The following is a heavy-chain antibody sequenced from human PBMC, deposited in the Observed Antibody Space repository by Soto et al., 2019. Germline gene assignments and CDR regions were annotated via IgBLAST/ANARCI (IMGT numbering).Heavy chain of an antibody. CDR3: ATLGSAAVYYYGMGV. V-gene: IGHV3-30-3*01. Sequence: QVQLVESGGGVVQPGRSLRLSCAASGFTFSSYAMHWVRQAPGKGLEWVAVISYDGSNKYYADSVKGRFTISRDNSKNTLYLQMNSLRAEDTAVYYCATLGSAAVYYYGMGVWGQGTTVTVSS. CDR2: ISYDGSNK. CDR1: GFTFSSYA. D-gene: IGHD6-13*01. J-gene: IGHJ6*02.